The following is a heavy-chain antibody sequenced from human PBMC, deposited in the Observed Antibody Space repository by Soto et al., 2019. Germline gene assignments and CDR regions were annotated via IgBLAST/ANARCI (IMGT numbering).Heavy chain of an antibody. CDR3: ARHPLTAELDF. CDR1: GASVSSTSYY. Sequence: SETLSLTCSVSGASVSSTSYYWGWIRQPPGKGLEWVGSIYYTGTTYYNPSLKSRVTISEDTSNNQFSLKVRSVTAADTAVYYCARHPLTAELDFWGQGTLVTVSS. J-gene: IGHJ4*02. D-gene: IGHD7-27*01. CDR2: IYYTGTT. V-gene: IGHV4-39*01.